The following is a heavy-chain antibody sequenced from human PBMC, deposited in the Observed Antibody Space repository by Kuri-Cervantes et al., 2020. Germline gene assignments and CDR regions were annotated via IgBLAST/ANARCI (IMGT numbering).Heavy chain of an antibody. D-gene: IGHD6-19*01. Sequence: LRLSCTVSGGSISSGGYYWSWIRQHPGKGLEWIGYIYYSGSTYYNPSLKSRVTISVDTSKNQFSLKLSSVTAADTAVYYCARAKQWLRSLDYWGQGTLVTVSS. CDR1: GGSISSGGYY. CDR2: IYYSGST. V-gene: IGHV4-31*03. CDR3: ARAKQWLRSLDY. J-gene: IGHJ4*02.